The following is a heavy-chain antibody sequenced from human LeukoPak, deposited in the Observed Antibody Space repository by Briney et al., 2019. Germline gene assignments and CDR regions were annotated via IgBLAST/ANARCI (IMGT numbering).Heavy chain of an antibody. D-gene: IGHD6-6*01. J-gene: IGHJ4*02. CDR3: AREETSIVTRPWY. CDR2: INPNSGGT. V-gene: IGHV1-2*02. CDR1: GYTFTSYA. Sequence: GASVKVSCKASGYTFTSYAMNWVRQAPGQGLEWMGWINPNSGGTDYAQKFRGRVTMTGDTSISTAYMELSRLRSDDTAVYYCAREETSIVTRPWYWGQGTLVTVSS.